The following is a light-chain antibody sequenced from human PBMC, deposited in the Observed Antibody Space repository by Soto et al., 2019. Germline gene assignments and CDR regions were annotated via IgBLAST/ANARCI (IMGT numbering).Light chain of an antibody. Sequence: QSVLAQPPSGSGSPGQSVTISCTGTSSDVGRYNYVSWYQHHPGKAPKLIIYQVTQRPSGVPDRFSGSKSGNTASLTVSGLQTEDEADYYCTSYAGSNNPVFGTGTKVTVL. CDR3: TSYAGSNNPV. CDR2: QVT. CDR1: SSDVGRYNY. J-gene: IGLJ1*01. V-gene: IGLV2-8*01.